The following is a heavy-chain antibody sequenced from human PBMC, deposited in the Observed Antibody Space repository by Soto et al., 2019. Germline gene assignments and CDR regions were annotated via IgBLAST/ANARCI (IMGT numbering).Heavy chain of an antibody. CDR2: ISGSGGST. J-gene: IGHJ4*02. CDR3: ARGTWGYYDSSGYYSDY. Sequence: GGSLRLACAASGFTFSSYAMSWVRHAPGKGLEGVSVISGSGGSTYYADSVKGRFTISRDNSKNTLYLQMNSLRAEDTAVYYYARGTWGYYDSSGYYSDYWGQGTLVTVSS. V-gene: IGHV3-23*01. CDR1: GFTFSSYA. D-gene: IGHD3-22*01.